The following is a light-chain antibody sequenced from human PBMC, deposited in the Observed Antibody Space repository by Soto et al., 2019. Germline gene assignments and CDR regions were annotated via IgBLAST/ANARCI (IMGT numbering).Light chain of an antibody. V-gene: IGKV1-39*01. Sequence: DIQMTQSPSSLSASVGDRVTITCRASQSISNYLNWYQQKPGKALKLLIYAASSLQSGVPSRFSGRGSGTDYTLTISSLQPEDLATYYCQQSFSTPPLTFGGGTKVEVK. CDR2: AAS. CDR3: QQSFSTPPLT. J-gene: IGKJ4*01. CDR1: QSISNY.